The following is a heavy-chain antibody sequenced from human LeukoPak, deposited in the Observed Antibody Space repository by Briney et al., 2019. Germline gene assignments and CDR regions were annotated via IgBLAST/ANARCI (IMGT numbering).Heavy chain of an antibody. J-gene: IGHJ5*02. CDR2: ISSSSSFI. CDR3: VRVRYCSSTNCHGGWFDP. Sequence: GGSLRLSCAASGFTFSSYSINWVRQAPGKGLEWVSSISSSSSFISYADSVKGRFTISRDNAKNSLYLQMNSLGAEDTAVYYCVRVRYCSSTNCHGGWFDPWGQGTLVTVSS. V-gene: IGHV3-21*01. D-gene: IGHD2-2*01. CDR1: GFTFSSYS.